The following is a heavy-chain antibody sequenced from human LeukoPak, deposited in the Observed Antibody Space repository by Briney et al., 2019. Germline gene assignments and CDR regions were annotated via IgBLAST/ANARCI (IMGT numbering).Heavy chain of an antibody. CDR1: GGTFSSYA. V-gene: IGHV1-69*04. D-gene: IGHD2-2*01. Sequence: SVKVSCKASGGTFSSYAISWVRQAPGQGLEWMGRIIPIFGIANYAQKFQGKVTITADKSTSTAYMELSSLRSEDTAVYYCAREYCSSTSCYRWFDPWGQGTLVTVSS. CDR2: IIPIFGIA. J-gene: IGHJ5*02. CDR3: AREYCSSTSCYRWFDP.